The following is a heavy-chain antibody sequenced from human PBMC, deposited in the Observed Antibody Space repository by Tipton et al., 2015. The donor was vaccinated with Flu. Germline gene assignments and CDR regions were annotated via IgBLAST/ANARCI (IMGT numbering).Heavy chain of an antibody. Sequence: TLSLTCIVSNGSLSTYYWNWIRQSPGKGLEWIGYIYNGVYTRYNPSLKSRVTLSADTSKNQFSLRLRSVTAADTAVYFCARRDFSNYVSDPKSWFDPWGQGILVTVSP. CDR2: IYNGVYT. CDR1: NGSLSTYY. D-gene: IGHD4-11*01. J-gene: IGHJ5*02. CDR3: ARRDFSNYVSDPKSWFDP. V-gene: IGHV4-59*08.